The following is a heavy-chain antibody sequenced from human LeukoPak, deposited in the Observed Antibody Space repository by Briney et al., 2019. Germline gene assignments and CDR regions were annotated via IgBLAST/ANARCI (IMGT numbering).Heavy chain of an antibody. CDR1: GGYISSSYY. Sequence: SETLSLTCTVSGGYISSSYYWSWIRQPPGKGLEWIGYIYYIGTTNYNPSLKSRVTIAVDASKSQFSLNVSSVTAADTAVYYCARVPTTFGSPYYGMDVWGQGTTVTVS. V-gene: IGHV4-59*01. CDR3: ARVPTTFGSPYYGMDV. CDR2: IYYIGTT. J-gene: IGHJ6*02. D-gene: IGHD3-3*01.